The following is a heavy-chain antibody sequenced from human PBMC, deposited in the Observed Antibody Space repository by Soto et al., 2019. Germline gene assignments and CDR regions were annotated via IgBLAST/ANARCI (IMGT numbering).Heavy chain of an antibody. J-gene: IGHJ6*02. CDR2: ISSSSSTI. CDR3: ARDLYYYDSSGYPLGMDV. D-gene: IGHD3-22*01. V-gene: IGHV3-48*01. Sequence: GSLRLSCAASGFTFSSYSMNWVRQAPGKGLEWVSYISSSSSTIYYADSVKGRFTISRDNAKNSLYLQMNSLRAEDTAVYYCARDLYYYDSSGYPLGMDVWGQGTTVTVSS. CDR1: GFTFSSYS.